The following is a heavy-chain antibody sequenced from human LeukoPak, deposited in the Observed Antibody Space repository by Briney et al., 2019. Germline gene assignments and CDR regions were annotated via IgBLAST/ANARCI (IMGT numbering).Heavy chain of an antibody. V-gene: IGHV1-18*01. J-gene: IGHJ5*02. Sequence: GASVKVSCKASGYTFTSYGISWVRQAPGQGLEWMGWISAYNGNTNYAQKLQGRVTMTTDTSTSTAYMELRSLRSDDTAVYYCARDPRDLFRRHCSGGSCYGSDPWGQGTLVTVSS. CDR3: ARDPRDLFRRHCSGGSCYGSDP. D-gene: IGHD2-15*01. CDR1: GYTFTSYG. CDR2: ISAYNGNT.